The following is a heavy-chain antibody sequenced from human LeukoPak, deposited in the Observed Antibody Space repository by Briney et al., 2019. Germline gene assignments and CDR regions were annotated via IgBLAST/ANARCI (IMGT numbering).Heavy chain of an antibody. V-gene: IGHV1-2*02. Sequence: ASVKVSCKASGYTFTGYYMHWVRQAPGQGLEWMGWINPNSGGTNYAQKLQGRVTMTRDTSISTAYMELSRLRSDDTAVYYCARDGLEATTDYYHYYAMDVWGQGTTVTVSS. CDR2: INPNSGGT. D-gene: IGHD5-12*01. J-gene: IGHJ6*02. CDR3: ARDGLEATTDYYHYYAMDV. CDR1: GYTFTGYY.